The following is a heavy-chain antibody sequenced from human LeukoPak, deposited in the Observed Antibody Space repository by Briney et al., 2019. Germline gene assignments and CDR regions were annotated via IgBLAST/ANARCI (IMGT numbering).Heavy chain of an antibody. CDR1: GFTFSSYG. D-gene: IGHD6-19*01. V-gene: IGHV3-33*06. CDR3: AKQRFGAVVGTGVDY. CDR2: IWYDGSNK. Sequence: GGSLRLSCAASGFTFSSYGMHWVRQAPGKGLEWVAVIWYDGSNKYYADSVKGRFTISRDNSKITLYLQMNSLRAEDTAVYYCAKQRFGAVVGTGVDYWGQGTLVTVSS. J-gene: IGHJ4*02.